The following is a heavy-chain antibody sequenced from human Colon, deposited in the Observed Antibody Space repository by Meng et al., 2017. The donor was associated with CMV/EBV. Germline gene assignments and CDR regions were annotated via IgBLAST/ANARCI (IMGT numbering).Heavy chain of an antibody. D-gene: IGHD2-2*01. CDR2: ISSSGSTI. CDR1: GFTFSSYE. CDR3: ARSNCSSTSCYLTFYYYGMDV. Sequence: GGSLRLSCAASGFTFSSYEMNWVRQAPGKGLEWVSYISSSGSTIYYADSVKGRFTISRDNAKNSLYLQMNSLRAEDTAVYYCARSNCSSTSCYLTFYYYGMDVWAKGPRSPSP. V-gene: IGHV3-48*03. J-gene: IGHJ6*02.